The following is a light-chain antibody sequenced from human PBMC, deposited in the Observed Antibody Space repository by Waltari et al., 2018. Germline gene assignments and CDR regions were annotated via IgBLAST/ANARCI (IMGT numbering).Light chain of an antibody. V-gene: IGKV3-11*01. CDR1: QSVSMY. CDR2: DAS. CDR3: HQFYNWPLT. Sequence: IVFTHSPATVSLSPGEGATLSCRASQSVSMYLAWYQQKPGQAPRLLIYDASNRAAGIPARFSGSGSGTDFTLTISTLEPEDFAVYYCHQFYNWPLTFGGGTKVEIK. J-gene: IGKJ4*01.